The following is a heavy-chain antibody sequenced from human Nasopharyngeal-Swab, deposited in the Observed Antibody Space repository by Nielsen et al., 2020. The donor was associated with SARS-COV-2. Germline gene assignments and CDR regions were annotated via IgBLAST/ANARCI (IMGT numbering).Heavy chain of an antibody. V-gene: IGHV4-4*02. CDR2: IYHSGST. D-gene: IGHD6-6*01. J-gene: IGHJ4*02. CDR3: ASQIAARFDY. Sequence: WIRQPPGKRLEWIGEIYHSGSTNYNPSLKSRVTISVDKSKNQSSLKLSSVTAADTAVYYCASQIAARFDYWGQGTLVTVSS.